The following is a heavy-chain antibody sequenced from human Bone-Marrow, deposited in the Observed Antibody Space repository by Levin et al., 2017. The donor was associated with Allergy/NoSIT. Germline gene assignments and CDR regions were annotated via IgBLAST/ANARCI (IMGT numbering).Heavy chain of an antibody. J-gene: IGHJ3*02. D-gene: IGHD4-23*01. V-gene: IGHV1-69*02. CDR1: GGSFSSYP. Sequence: SVKVSCKASGGSFSSYPINWVRQAPGQGLEWMGRIIPMPGITNYTQNFQERVTITADRSTSTAYMELSSLRSEDTAVYYCTTYYNIEDDYGGPVDAFDIWGQGTMVIVSS. CDR3: TTYYNIEDDYGGPVDAFDI. CDR2: IIPMPGIT.